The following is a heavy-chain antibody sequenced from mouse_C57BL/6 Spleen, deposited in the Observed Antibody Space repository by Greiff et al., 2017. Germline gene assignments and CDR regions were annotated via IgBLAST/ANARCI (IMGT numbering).Heavy chain of an antibody. J-gene: IGHJ2*01. CDR2: IYPGNSDT. CDR1: GYTFTSYW. CDR3: TGGGKITTVPYLDY. Sequence: VQLQQSGTVLARPGASVKMSCKTSGYTFTSYWMHWVKQRPGQGLEWIGAIYPGNSDTSYNQKFKGKAKLTAVTSASTAYMELSSLTNEDSSVYYCTGGGKITTVPYLDYWGQGTTLTVSS. D-gene: IGHD1-1*01. V-gene: IGHV1-5*01.